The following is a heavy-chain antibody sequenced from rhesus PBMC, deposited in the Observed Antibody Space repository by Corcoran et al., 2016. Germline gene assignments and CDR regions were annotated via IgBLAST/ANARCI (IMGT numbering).Heavy chain of an antibody. J-gene: IGHJ4*01. D-gene: IGHD4-4*01. CDR1: GASISSYW. CDR3: ARSGYGSGGVY. CDR2: IIGNSGNS. Sequence: QVQLQESGPGLVKPSETLSLTCAVSGASISSYWRSWIRQPPGKGLEWIGEIIGNSGNSYYNPALKSRVTVSKDASKNQFSLKLSSVTAADTAVYYCARSGYGSGGVYWGQGVLVTVSS. V-gene: IGHV4-80*01.